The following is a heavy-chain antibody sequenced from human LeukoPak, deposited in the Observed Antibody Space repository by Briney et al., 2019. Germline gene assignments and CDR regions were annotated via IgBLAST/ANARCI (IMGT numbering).Heavy chain of an antibody. Sequence: GASVKVSCKASGYTFTSYGISWVRQAPGQGLEWMGWISAYNGNTNYAQKLQGRVTMTTDTSTSTAYMELSSLRSEDTAVYYCARWGYDILTGYSGNNWFDPWGQGTLVTVSS. D-gene: IGHD3-9*01. J-gene: IGHJ5*02. V-gene: IGHV1-18*01. CDR3: ARWGYDILTGYSGNNWFDP. CDR1: GYTFTSYG. CDR2: ISAYNGNT.